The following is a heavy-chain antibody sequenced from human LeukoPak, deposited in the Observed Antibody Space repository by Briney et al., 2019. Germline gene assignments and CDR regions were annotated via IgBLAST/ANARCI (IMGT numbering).Heavy chain of an antibody. CDR2: IYYSGST. D-gene: IGHD3-10*01. V-gene: IGHV4-39*07. CDR3: ARDWPPDYYGSGSYNWFDP. CDR1: GGSISSSSYY. J-gene: IGHJ5*02. Sequence: SETLSLTCTVSGGSISSSSYYWGWIRQPPGKGLEWIGGIYYSGSTYYNPSLKGRVTISVDTSKNQFSLKLGSVTAADTAVYYCARDWPPDYYGSGSYNWFDPWGQGTLVTVSS.